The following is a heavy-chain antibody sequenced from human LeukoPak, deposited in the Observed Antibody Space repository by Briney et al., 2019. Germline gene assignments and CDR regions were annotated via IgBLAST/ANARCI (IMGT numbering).Heavy chain of an antibody. Sequence: GGSLRLSCAASGFTLSSYAMSWVRQAPGKGLEWVSAISVSGNTYHADSVKGRFTISRDSSKNTLYLQIDRLRAEDAAVYYCAKAPVTTCSGAYCYPFDYWGQGTLVTVSS. J-gene: IGHJ4*02. CDR2: ISVSGNT. V-gene: IGHV3-23*01. CDR3: AKAPVTTCSGAYCYPFDY. D-gene: IGHD2-21*01. CDR1: GFTLSSYA.